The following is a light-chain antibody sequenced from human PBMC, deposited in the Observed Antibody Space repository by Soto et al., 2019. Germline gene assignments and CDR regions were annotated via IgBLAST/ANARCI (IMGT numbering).Light chain of an antibody. J-gene: IGKJ2*01. CDR3: QQYNNWPYT. V-gene: IGKV3-15*01. CDR2: GAS. Sequence: EIVMTQSPATLSVSPGERATLSCRASQSVSSNLAWYQQKPGQAPRLLIYGASTRAPGIPARFSGSGSGTDFTLTISSLQSEDFAVYYCQQYNNWPYTFGQGTKLEIK. CDR1: QSVSSN.